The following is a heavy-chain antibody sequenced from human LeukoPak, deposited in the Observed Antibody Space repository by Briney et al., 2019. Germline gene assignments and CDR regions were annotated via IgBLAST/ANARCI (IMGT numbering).Heavy chain of an antibody. V-gene: IGHV4-34*01. CDR2: INHSGST. D-gene: IGHD3-10*01. J-gene: IGHJ4*02. Sequence: SETLSLTCAVYGGSFSGYYWSWIRQPPGKGLEWIGEINHSGSTNYNPSLKSRATISVDTSKNQFSLKLSSVTAADTAVYYCARAPRYVVRGRFDCWGQGTLVTVSS. CDR1: GGSFSGYY. CDR3: ARAPRYVVRGRFDC.